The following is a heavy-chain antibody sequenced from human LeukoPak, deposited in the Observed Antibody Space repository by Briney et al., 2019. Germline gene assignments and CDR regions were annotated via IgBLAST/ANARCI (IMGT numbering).Heavy chain of an antibody. J-gene: IGHJ4*02. D-gene: IGHD5-12*01. CDR3: AKEDIAGNGFPFDS. V-gene: IGHV3-11*01. Sequence: KSGGSLRLSCAASGFTFSYAWMSWVRQAPGKGPEWISYISSSGRSIYYADSVKGRFTISRDNAKNSVYLQMNSLRVEDTAIYYCAKEDIAGNGFPFDSWGQGTMVTVSS. CDR2: ISSSGRSI. CDR1: GFTFSYAW.